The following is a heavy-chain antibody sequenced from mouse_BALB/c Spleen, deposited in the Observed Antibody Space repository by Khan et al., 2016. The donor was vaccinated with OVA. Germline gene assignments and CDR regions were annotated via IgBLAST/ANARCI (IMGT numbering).Heavy chain of an antibody. Sequence: EVELVESGGGLVQPGGSLKLSCAASGFTFSSYGMSWVRQTPDKRLELVATINTNVGSTYYPDSVKGRFTISRDNAKNTLYLQMSSLKSEDTAMYYCARVGIIYYGNYADYFDYWGQGTTLTVSS. CDR1: GFTFSSYG. D-gene: IGHD2-1*01. CDR2: INTNVGST. J-gene: IGHJ2*01. V-gene: IGHV5-6-3*01. CDR3: ARVGIIYYGNYADYFDY.